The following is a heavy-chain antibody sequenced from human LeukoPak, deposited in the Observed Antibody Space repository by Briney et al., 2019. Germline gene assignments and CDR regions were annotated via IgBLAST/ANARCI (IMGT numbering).Heavy chain of an antibody. J-gene: IGHJ5*02. CDR2: TYYRSKWYN. D-gene: IGHD3-10*01. V-gene: IGHV6-1*01. CDR1: GDSVSSNSAA. CDR3: ARVPRGTMVRGVRARDWFDP. Sequence: SQTLSLTCAISGDSVSSNSAAWNWIRQSPSRGLEWLGRTYYRSKWYNDYAVSVKSRITINPDTSKNQFSLKLSSVTAADTAVYYCARVPRGTMVRGVRARDWFDPWGQGTLVTVSS.